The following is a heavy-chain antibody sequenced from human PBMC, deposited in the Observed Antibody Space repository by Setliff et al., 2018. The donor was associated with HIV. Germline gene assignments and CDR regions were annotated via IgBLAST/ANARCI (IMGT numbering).Heavy chain of an antibody. V-gene: IGHV4-4*09. D-gene: IGHD6-13*01. CDR1: GGSISSYY. CDR2: IYATGST. Sequence: SETLSLTCTVSGGSISSYYWSWIRQPPGKGLEWIGYIYATGSTNYNPSLKGRVTVSVDTAKSQFSLRLSSVTAADTAVYFCARHPPHDSTWPYYYYGMDAWGQGTTVTVSS. J-gene: IGHJ6*02. CDR3: ARHPPHDSTWPYYYYGMDA.